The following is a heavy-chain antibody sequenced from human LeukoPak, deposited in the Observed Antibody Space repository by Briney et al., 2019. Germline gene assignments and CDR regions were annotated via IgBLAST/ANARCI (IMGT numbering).Heavy chain of an antibody. V-gene: IGHV4-34*01. Sequence: SETLSLTCAVYGGSFNSYCWTWIRQSPGKGLEWIGEINHSGVTNYNPSLKSRVTMSVDTSKNQFALQLNSVTAADSAVYYCARGARLLGWFVVGRPPSAYCFDSWGLGTLVTVSS. CDR3: ARGARLLGWFVVGRPPSAYCFDS. CDR1: GGSFNSYC. D-gene: IGHD3-3*01. CDR2: INHSGVT. J-gene: IGHJ4*02.